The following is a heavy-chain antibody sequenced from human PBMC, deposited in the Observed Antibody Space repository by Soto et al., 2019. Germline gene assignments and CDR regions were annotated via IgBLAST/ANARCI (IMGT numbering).Heavy chain of an antibody. CDR1: GGSFSSHT. CDR3: ARALSIAVPSPVGY. V-gene: IGHV1-69*08. J-gene: IGHJ4*02. D-gene: IGHD6-6*01. Sequence: QVQLVQSGPEVKKPGSSVRVSCKTSGGSFSSHTLTWVRQAPGQGLEWMGRIVPILGRTRYAQNFQGRVDITADKSTDTPYLEARSLRPEDTAVYYSARALSIAVPSPVGYWGQGSLVTVSS. CDR2: IVPILGRT.